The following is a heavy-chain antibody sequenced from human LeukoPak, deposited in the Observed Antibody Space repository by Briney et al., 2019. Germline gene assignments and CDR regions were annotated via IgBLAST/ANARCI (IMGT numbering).Heavy chain of an antibody. D-gene: IGHD6-6*01. J-gene: IGHJ4*02. CDR1: GFTFSSYA. CDR3: AKSVSIAARPAQYYFDY. V-gene: IGHV3-23*01. Sequence: GGSLRLSFAASGFTFSSYAMSWVRQAPGKGLEWVSAISGSGGSTYYADSVKGRFTISRDNSKNTLYLQMNSLRAEDTAVYYCAKSVSIAARPAQYYFDYWGQGTLVTVSS. CDR2: ISGSGGST.